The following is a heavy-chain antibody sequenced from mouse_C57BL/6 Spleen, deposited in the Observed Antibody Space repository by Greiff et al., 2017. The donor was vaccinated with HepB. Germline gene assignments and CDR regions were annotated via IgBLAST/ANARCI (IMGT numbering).Heavy chain of an antibody. V-gene: IGHV1-82*01. CDR3: VPFHYGGQGFAY. CDR2: IYPGDGDT. J-gene: IGHJ3*01. D-gene: IGHD1-1*01. Sequence: VQLQESGPELVKPGASVKISCKASGYAFSSSWMNWVKQRPGKGLEWIGRIYPGDGDTNYNGKFKGKATLTADKSSSTAYMQLSSLTSEDSAVYFCVPFHYGGQGFAYWGEGALVTVSA. CDR1: GYAFSSSW.